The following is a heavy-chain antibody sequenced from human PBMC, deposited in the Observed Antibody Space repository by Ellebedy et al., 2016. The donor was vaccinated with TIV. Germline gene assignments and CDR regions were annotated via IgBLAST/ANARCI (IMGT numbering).Heavy chain of an antibody. CDR1: GGSISSYY. Sequence: SETLSLXXTVSGGSISSYYWSWIRQPPGKGLEWIGYIYYSGSTNYNPSLKSRVTISVDTSKNQFSLKLSSVTAADTAVYYCARGGAAGSGGYYFDYWGQGTLVTVSS. CDR2: IYYSGST. CDR3: ARGGAAGSGGYYFDY. V-gene: IGHV4-59*13. J-gene: IGHJ4*02. D-gene: IGHD3-10*01.